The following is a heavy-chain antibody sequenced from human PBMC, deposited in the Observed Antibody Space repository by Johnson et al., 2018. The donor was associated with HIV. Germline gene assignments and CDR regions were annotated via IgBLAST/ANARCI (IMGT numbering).Heavy chain of an antibody. J-gene: IGHJ3*01. CDR1: GFTFDYYD. CDR2: VGHDGGIY. CDR3: AKCIWGSSLIDAFDF. Sequence: VQVVESGGGVVRPGGSLRLSCAASGFTFDYYDMNWVRQAPGKGLEWVAHVGHDGGIYPYAESVKGRFTISRDNSTNTLYLQMNSLRAEDTAVYYCAKCIWGSSLIDAFDFWGQGTVVTVSS. V-gene: IGHV3-30*02. D-gene: IGHD6-13*01.